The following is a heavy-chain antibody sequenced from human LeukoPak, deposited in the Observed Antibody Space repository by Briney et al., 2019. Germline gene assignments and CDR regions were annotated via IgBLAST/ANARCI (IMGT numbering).Heavy chain of an antibody. CDR1: GFTFITYE. CDR2: ISTSGGTM. CDR3: AVSVGASPNYFDY. Sequence: PGGSLRLSCGASGFTFITYELNWVRQAPGKGLEWVSYISTSGGTMYYADSVKGRLTISRDNAKNSLYLQMNSLRAEDTAVYYCAVSVGASPNYFDYWAREPWSPSPQ. J-gene: IGHJ4*02. V-gene: IGHV3-48*03. D-gene: IGHD1-26*01.